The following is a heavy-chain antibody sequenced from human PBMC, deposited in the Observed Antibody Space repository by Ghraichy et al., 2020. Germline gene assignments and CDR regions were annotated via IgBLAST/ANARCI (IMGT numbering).Heavy chain of an antibody. CDR3: AREEGPTEGDVTSGAFDV. D-gene: IGHD6-19*01. Sequence: GGSLRLSCAASGFTFSRYTMNWVRQAPGKGLEWVSSINYSSRYIYFADSVKGRFTISRDNAKNSLYLQMNSLRPEDTAVYYCAREEGPTEGDVTSGAFDVWGQGTMVTVSS. CDR2: INYSSRYI. CDR1: GFTFSRYT. J-gene: IGHJ3*01. V-gene: IGHV3-21*04.